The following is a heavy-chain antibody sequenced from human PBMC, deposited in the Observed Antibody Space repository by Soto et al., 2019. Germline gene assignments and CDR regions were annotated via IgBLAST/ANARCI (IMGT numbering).Heavy chain of an antibody. CDR2: ISTNGRNI. CDR1: GFTFSDYY. V-gene: IGHV3-11*01. J-gene: IGHJ4*02. D-gene: IGHD2-15*01. Sequence: PGGSLRLSCVASGFTFSDYYMSWIRQTPGKGLEWASYISTNGRNIYYADSVKGRFTISRDNTKNSLYLQMNSLRAEDTAVYYCARLPPPSCSGGSCSTYWGQGTLVTVPQ. CDR3: ARLPPPSCSGGSCSTY.